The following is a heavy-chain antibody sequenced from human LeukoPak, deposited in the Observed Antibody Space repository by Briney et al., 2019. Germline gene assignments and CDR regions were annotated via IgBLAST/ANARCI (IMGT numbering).Heavy chain of an antibody. CDR3: ARLLPRTHYNFGSASYAFDL. CDR1: GGSISSYY. J-gene: IGHJ5*02. D-gene: IGHD3-3*01. V-gene: IGHV4-4*08. Sequence: SDTLSLTCTVSGGSISSYYWGWIRQPPGKGLQWIGYIYTGGSAYYNPSMYRRVAVSVDTSKNQFSLRLTSVTAADTAMYYCARLLPRTHYNFGSASYAFDLGGQGTLVTVSS. CDR2: IYTGGSA.